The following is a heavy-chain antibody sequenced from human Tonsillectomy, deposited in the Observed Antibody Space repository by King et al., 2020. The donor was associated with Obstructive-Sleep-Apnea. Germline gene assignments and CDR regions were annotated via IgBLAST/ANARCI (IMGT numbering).Heavy chain of an antibody. J-gene: IGHJ4*02. CDR2: IKSKTDGGTT. V-gene: IGHV3-15*01. CDR3: TTDRRAGARGY. CDR1: GFTFSNAW. D-gene: IGHD1-26*01. Sequence: DVPLVESGGGLVKPGGSLRLSCAASGFTFSNAWMSWVRPAPGKGLEWVGRIKSKTDGGTTDYAAPVKGRFTISRDDSKNTLYLQMNSLKTEDTAMYYCTTDRRAGARGYWGQGTLVTVSS.